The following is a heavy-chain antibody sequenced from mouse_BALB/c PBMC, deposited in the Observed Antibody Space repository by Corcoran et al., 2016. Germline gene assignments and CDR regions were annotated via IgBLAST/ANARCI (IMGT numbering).Heavy chain of an antibody. Sequence: EVQLQQSGPELVKPGASVKMSCKASGYTFTDYYMTWVKQSHGKSLEWIGDINPNNGGTSYNQKFKGKATLTVDKSSCTASMQLNSLTSEDSAVDYCARWGYRYDADYWGQGTTLTVSS. V-gene: IGHV1-26*01. CDR1: GYTFTDYY. J-gene: IGHJ2*01. CDR3: ARWGYRYDADY. CDR2: INPNNGGT. D-gene: IGHD2-14*01.